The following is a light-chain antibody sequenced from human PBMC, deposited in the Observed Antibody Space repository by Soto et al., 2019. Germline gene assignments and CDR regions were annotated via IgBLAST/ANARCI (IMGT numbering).Light chain of an antibody. CDR2: EAS. CDR3: QQRSNWPPIT. Sequence: EIVLTQSPATLSLSPGEGSTITCRASQSVSSYLAWYQQKPGQAPRLLIYEASNRANGIPARFSGSGSGTDLILTISSLEPEAFSVYDCQQRSNWPPITFGQGTRLEIK. V-gene: IGKV3-11*01. J-gene: IGKJ5*01. CDR1: QSVSSY.